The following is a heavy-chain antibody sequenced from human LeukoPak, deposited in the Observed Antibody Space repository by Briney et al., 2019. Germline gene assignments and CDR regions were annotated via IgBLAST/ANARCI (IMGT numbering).Heavy chain of an antibody. Sequence: GGSLRLSCAASGFTFSSYSMNWVRQAPGKGLEWVSSISSSSSYIDYADSVKGRFTISRDNAKNSLYLQMNSLRAEDTAVYYCARAYSGYDPWGQGTLVTVSS. V-gene: IGHV3-21*01. D-gene: IGHD5-12*01. CDR2: ISSSSSYI. CDR3: ARAYSGYDP. CDR1: GFTFSSYS. J-gene: IGHJ5*02.